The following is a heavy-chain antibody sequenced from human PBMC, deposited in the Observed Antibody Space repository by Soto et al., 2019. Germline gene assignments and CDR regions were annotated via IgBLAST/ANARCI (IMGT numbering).Heavy chain of an antibody. J-gene: IGHJ5*02. D-gene: IGHD2-15*01. CDR2: IYYSGST. CDR3: ARHRSDFGFDP. V-gene: IGHV4-39*01. CDR1: GGSISSSSYF. Sequence: QLQLQESGPGLVKPSETLSLTCTVSGGSISSSSYFWGWIRQPPGKGLEWIGSIYYSGSTYYNPSPDIRLTVSSDPSKNQFSLKLTSVAAAATAVYFCARHRSDFGFDPWGQGPLVTVSS.